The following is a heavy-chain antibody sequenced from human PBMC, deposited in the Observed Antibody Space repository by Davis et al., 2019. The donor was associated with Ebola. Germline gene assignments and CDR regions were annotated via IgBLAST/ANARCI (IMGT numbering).Heavy chain of an antibody. V-gene: IGHV4-61*01. D-gene: IGHD2-15*01. Sequence: MPSETLSLTCTVSGDSVKSGRYYWSWIRQTPGKGLEWIGYMYYSGTTNYNPSLESRVTISMDTSKNQLSLRLTSVTAVDTAVYYCARNPLSVGGYYYTMDVWGQGTTVLVSS. CDR3: ARNPLSVGGYYYTMDV. CDR2: MYYSGTT. J-gene: IGHJ6*02. CDR1: GDSVKSGRYY.